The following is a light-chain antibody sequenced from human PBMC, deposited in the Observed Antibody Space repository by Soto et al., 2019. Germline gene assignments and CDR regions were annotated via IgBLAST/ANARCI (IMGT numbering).Light chain of an antibody. CDR3: QQYNNWPPDRT. V-gene: IGKV3-11*01. J-gene: IGKJ1*01. CDR1: QSVSSY. CDR2: DAS. Sequence: EIVLTQSPATLSLSPGERATLSCRASQSVSSYLAWYQQKPGQAPRLLISDASNRATGIPARFSGSGSGTDFTLTVSSLEPEDFAIYFCQQYNNWPPDRTFGQGTKVELK.